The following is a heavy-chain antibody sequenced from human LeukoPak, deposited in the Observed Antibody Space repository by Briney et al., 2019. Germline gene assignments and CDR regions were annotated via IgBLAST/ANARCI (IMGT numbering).Heavy chain of an antibody. J-gene: IGHJ4*02. CDR3: ARRGDYEADY. Sequence: SETLSLTCAVYGGSFSGYYWSWIRQPPGKGLEWIGEINHSGSTNYNPSLKSRVTISVDTSKNQFSLKLSSVTAADTAVYYCARRGDYEADYWGQGTLVTVSS. V-gene: IGHV4-34*01. D-gene: IGHD4-17*01. CDR1: GGSFSGYY. CDR2: INHSGST.